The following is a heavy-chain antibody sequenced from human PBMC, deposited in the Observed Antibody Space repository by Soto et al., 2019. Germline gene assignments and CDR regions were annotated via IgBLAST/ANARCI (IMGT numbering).Heavy chain of an antibody. J-gene: IGHJ6*02. CDR2: ISYDGSNK. CDR3: AKWSFTMVRGVIHYYGMDV. Sequence: GGSLRLSCAASGFTFSSYGMHWVRQAPGKGLEWVAVISYDGSNKYYADSVKGRFTISRDNSKNTLYLHMNSLRAEDTAVYYCAKWSFTMVRGVIHYYGMDVWGQGTTVTVSS. V-gene: IGHV3-30*18. D-gene: IGHD3-10*01. CDR1: GFTFSSYG.